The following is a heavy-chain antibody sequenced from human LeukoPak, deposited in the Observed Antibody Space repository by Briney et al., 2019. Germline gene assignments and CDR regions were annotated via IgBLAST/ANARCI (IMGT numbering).Heavy chain of an antibody. Sequence: GGSLRLSCAASGFTFSSYAMSWVRQAPGKGLEWVSAISGSGGSTYYADSVKGRFTISRDNSKNTLYLQMNSLRAEDTAVYYCAKGYCSSTSCFSRADYWGQGTLVSVYS. D-gene: IGHD2-2*01. V-gene: IGHV3-23*01. CDR1: GFTFSSYA. CDR2: ISGSGGST. J-gene: IGHJ4*02. CDR3: AKGYCSSTSCFSRADY.